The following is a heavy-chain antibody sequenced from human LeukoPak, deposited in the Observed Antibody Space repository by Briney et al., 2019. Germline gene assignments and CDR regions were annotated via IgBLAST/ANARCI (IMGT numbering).Heavy chain of an antibody. V-gene: IGHV1-8*01. Sequence: GASVKVSCKASGYTFTSYDINWVRQATGQGLEWMGWMNPNSGNTGYAQKFQGRVTMTRNTSISTAYRELSSLRSEDTAVYYCARGLSSAGSPYYYDSSGYPGGYWGQGTLVTVSS. D-gene: IGHD3-22*01. CDR1: GYTFTSYD. CDR3: ARGLSSAGSPYYYDSSGYPGGY. CDR2: MNPNSGNT. J-gene: IGHJ4*02.